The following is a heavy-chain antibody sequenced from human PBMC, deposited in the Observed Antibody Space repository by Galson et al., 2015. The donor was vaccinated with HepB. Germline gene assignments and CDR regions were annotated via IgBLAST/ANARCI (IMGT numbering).Heavy chain of an antibody. V-gene: IGHV4-39*07. J-gene: IGHJ3*02. CDR2: IYYSGST. Sequence: SETLSLTCTVSGGSISSSSYYWGWIRQPPGKGLEWIGSIYYSGSTYYNPSLKSRVTISVDTSKSQFSLKLSSVTAADTAVYYCARGPWDSSGYYLAFDIWGQGTMVTVSS. CDR3: ARGPWDSSGYYLAFDI. D-gene: IGHD3-22*01. CDR1: GGSISSSSYY.